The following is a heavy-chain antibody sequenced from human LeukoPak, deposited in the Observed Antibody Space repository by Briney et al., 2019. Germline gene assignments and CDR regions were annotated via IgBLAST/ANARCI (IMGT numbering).Heavy chain of an antibody. J-gene: IGHJ4*02. CDR2: LSYDGSNK. CDR1: GFSFSSYA. V-gene: IGHV3-30-3*01. Sequence: SGGSLRLSCAASGFSFSSYAMHWVRQAPGKGLEWVAVLSYDGSNKYYADSVKGRFTISRDNSKNTLYLQMNSLGAEDTAVYYCAKDFLLWFGELNPYFDYWGQGTLVTVSS. CDR3: AKDFLLWFGELNPYFDY. D-gene: IGHD3-10*01.